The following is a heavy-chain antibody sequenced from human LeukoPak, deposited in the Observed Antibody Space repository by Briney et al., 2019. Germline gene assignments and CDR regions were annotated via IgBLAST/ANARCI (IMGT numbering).Heavy chain of an antibody. D-gene: IGHD3-3*01. CDR2: IRYDGSNK. CDR3: AKDLGVRFLEWLSNFDY. CDR1: GFTFSSYG. Sequence: AGGSLRLSCAASGFTFSSYGTHWVRQAPGKGLEWVAFIRYDGSNKYYADSVKGRFTISRDNSKNTLYLQMNSLRAEDTAVYYCAKDLGVRFLEWLSNFDYWGQGTLVTVSS. V-gene: IGHV3-30*02. J-gene: IGHJ4*02.